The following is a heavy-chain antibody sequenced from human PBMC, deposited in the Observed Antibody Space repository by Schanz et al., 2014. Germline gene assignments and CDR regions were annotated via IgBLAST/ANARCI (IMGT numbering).Heavy chain of an antibody. V-gene: IGHV3-30-3*01. J-gene: IGHJ4*02. D-gene: IGHD5-12*01. CDR1: EFTFSSYA. CDR2: ISNDGSIK. Sequence: VQLVESGGGLVQPGGSLRLSCEASEFTFSSYAMHWVRQAPGKGLEWVALISNDGSIKYYADSVEGRFTISRDNSRNTLYLQMNSLRTEDTAVYYCASPSGYSDYGTYFDFWGQGTLVTVSS. CDR3: ASPSGYSDYGTYFDF.